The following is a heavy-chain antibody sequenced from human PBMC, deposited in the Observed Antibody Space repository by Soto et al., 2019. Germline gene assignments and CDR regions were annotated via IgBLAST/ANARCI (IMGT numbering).Heavy chain of an antibody. CDR3: ARHNYDSSGTAVDV. V-gene: IGHV4-31*03. Sequence: PSETLSLTCTVSGGSISSGGYYWSWTRQHPGKGLEWIGYIYYSGSTYYNPSLKSRVTISVDTSKNQFSLKLSSVTAADTAVYYCARHNYDSSGTAVDVWGQGTTVTVSS. D-gene: IGHD3-22*01. CDR2: IYYSGST. CDR1: GGSISSGGYY. J-gene: IGHJ6*02.